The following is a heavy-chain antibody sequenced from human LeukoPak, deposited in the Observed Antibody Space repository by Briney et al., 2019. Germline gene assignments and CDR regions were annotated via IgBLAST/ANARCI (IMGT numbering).Heavy chain of an antibody. Sequence: ASVKVSCKASGYTFTSYGISWVRQAPGQGLEWMGWISAYNGNTNYAQKLQGRVTMTTDTSTSTAYVELRSLRSDDTAVYYCARVGTVTTLYYFDYWGQGTLVTVSS. CDR3: ARVGTVTTLYYFDY. J-gene: IGHJ4*02. D-gene: IGHD4-17*01. CDR2: ISAYNGNT. V-gene: IGHV1-18*01. CDR1: GYTFTSYG.